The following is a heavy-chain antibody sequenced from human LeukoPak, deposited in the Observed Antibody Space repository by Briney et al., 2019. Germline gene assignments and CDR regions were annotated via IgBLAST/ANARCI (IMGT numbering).Heavy chain of an antibody. CDR3: ARVEGGGWFDP. Sequence: GGSLRLSCAASGFTFSSYAMHWVRQAPGKGLEYVSAISSSGGSTYYATSVKGRFTISRDNSKNTLYLQMGSRRAEDMAVYYCARVEGGGWFDPWGQGTLVTVSS. CDR2: ISSSGGST. CDR1: GFTFSSYA. V-gene: IGHV3-64*01. D-gene: IGHD3-10*01. J-gene: IGHJ5*02.